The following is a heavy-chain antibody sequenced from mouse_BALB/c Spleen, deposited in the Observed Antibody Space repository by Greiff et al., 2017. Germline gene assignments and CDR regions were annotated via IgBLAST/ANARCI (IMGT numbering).Heavy chain of an antibody. CDR3: ARGGYGSSHWYFDV. V-gene: IGHV1-4*01. CDR2: INPSTGYT. Sequence: QVQLKQSGAELSRPGASVKLSCKASGYTFTSYWMQWVKQRPGQGLEWIGYINPSTGYTEYNQKFKDKATLTADKSSSTAYMQLSSLTSEDSAVYYCARGGYGSSHWYFDVWGAGTTVTVSS. J-gene: IGHJ1*01. D-gene: IGHD1-1*01. CDR1: GYTFTSYW.